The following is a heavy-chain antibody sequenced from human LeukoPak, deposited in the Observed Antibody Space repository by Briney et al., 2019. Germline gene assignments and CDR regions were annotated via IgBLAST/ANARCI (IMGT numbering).Heavy chain of an antibody. CDR3: ARAAMVGFDY. J-gene: IGHJ4*02. D-gene: IGHD5-18*01. CDR1: GFTFSNAW. Sequence: PGGSLRLSCAAAGFTFSNAWMSWVRQAPGKGLEWVAVIWYDGSKTYYADSVRGRFTISRDISKNTLYLQMNSLRAEDTAVYYCARAAMVGFDYSGQGTLVTVSS. CDR2: IWYDGSKT. V-gene: IGHV3-33*08.